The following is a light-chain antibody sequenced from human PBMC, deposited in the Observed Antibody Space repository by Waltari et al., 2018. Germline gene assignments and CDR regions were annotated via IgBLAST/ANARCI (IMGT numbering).Light chain of an antibody. V-gene: IGLV3-21*04. J-gene: IGLJ3*02. CDR2: SDS. CDR1: NMGSKR. CDR3: QVWDSSSDRGV. Sequence: SYVLTQAPSVSVAPGKAARITCGGNNMGSKRVHWYQQKTGQAPVLVIYSDSDRPSGIPERLSGSNSGNTATLTINRVEAGDEADYYCQVWDSSSDRGVFGGGTKLTVL.